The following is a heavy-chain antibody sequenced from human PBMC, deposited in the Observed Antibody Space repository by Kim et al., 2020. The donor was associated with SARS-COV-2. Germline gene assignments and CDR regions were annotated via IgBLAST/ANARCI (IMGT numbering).Heavy chain of an antibody. CDR3: ANGLGDCSGTTCYKYNWFDP. Sequence: GGSLRLSCAASGFTFSSYALSWVRQAPGKGLGWVSAISGSGGSTHYADSVKGRFTISRDNTKNTVYLQMNSLRADDTAVYYCANGLGDCSGTTCYKYNWFDPWGQGTLVTVSS. CDR1: GFTFSSYA. CDR2: ISGSGGST. D-gene: IGHD2-2*02. J-gene: IGHJ5*02. V-gene: IGHV3-23*01.